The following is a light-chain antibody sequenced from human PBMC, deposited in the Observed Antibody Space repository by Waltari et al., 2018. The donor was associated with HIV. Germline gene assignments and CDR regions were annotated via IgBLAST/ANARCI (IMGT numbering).Light chain of an antibody. J-gene: IGLJ3*02. CDR1: SSNIGNNY. Sequence: QSVLTQPPSVSAAPGQKVFISCSGSSSNIGNNYVSWYQQLPGTAPKLLMYDSNTRPSGIPDRVSGSKSGTSATLAITGLQTGDEADYYCVTWDFSLSAVVFGGGTKLTVL. V-gene: IGLV1-51*01. CDR3: VTWDFSLSAVV. CDR2: DSN.